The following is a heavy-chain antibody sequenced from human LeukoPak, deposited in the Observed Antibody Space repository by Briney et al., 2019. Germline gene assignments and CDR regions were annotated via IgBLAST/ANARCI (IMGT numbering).Heavy chain of an antibody. CDR3: ARGPYSYDSSGAFDI. D-gene: IGHD3-22*01. Sequence: ASVKVSCKASGYTFTSYGISWVRQAPGQGLEWMGWMNPNSGNTGYAQKFQGRVTITRNTSISTAYMELSSLRSEDTAVYFCARGPYSYDSSGAFDIWGQGTMVTVSS. V-gene: IGHV1-8*03. CDR1: GYTFTSYG. CDR2: MNPNSGNT. J-gene: IGHJ3*02.